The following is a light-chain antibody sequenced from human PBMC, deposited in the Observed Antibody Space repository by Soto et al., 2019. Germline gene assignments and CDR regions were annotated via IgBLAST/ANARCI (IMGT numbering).Light chain of an antibody. CDR3: QQSYSTPVT. J-gene: IGKJ1*01. CDR1: QSISSY. Sequence: DIQMTQSPASLSASAGDRVTITCRASQSISSYLNWYQQKPGKAPKLLIYAASSLQSGVPARFSGSGSGTDFTLTISRLQPEDFATYYCQQSYSTPVTFGQGTKVEIK. CDR2: AAS. V-gene: IGKV1-39*01.